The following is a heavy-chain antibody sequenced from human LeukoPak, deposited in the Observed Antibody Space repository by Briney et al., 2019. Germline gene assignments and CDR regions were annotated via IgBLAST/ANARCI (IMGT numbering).Heavy chain of an antibody. CDR3: ARDVNLKVDGTGAYYHGMDL. V-gene: IGHV3-21*04. D-gene: IGHD6-19*01. J-gene: IGHJ6*02. CDR1: GFTFTKYT. CDR2: ISSGGDYI. Sequence: GGSLRLSCAASGFTFTKYTLNWVRQTPGKGPELVSYISSGGDYIKYADSVKGRFTISRDNAKNSVDLQMNSLRPEDTAVYYCARDVNLKVDGTGAYYHGMDLWGQGTTVTVSS.